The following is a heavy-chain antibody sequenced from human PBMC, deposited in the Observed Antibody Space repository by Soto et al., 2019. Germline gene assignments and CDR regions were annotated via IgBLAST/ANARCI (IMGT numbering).Heavy chain of an antibody. D-gene: IGHD6-19*01. CDR3: AKGKTTGWYYFDF. CDR1: GFTFDNYA. CDR2: VSASGRAT. V-gene: IGHV3-23*01. J-gene: IGHJ4*02. Sequence: EVLLLESGGDLAQPGGSLRLSCAASGFTFDNYAMSWVRQAPGKGLEWVAGVSASGRATYYADSVKDRFTISRDSSKNTLYLQMNSLRAQDTATYYCAKGKTTGWYYFDFWGQGTLVTVSS.